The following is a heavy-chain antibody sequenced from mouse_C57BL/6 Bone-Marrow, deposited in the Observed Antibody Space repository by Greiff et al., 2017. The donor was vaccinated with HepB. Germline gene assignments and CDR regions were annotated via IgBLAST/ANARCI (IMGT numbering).Heavy chain of an antibody. V-gene: IGHV5-6*02. CDR3: ARHTYDYDVAWFAY. J-gene: IGHJ3*01. D-gene: IGHD2-4*01. Sequence: DVKLVESGGDLVKPGGSLKLSCAASGFTFSSYGMSWVRQTPDKGLELVATISSGGSYTYYPDSVKGRFTISRDNAKNTLYLQMSSLKSEDTAMYYCARHTYDYDVAWFAYWGQGTLVTVSA. CDR2: ISSGGSYT. CDR1: GFTFSSYG.